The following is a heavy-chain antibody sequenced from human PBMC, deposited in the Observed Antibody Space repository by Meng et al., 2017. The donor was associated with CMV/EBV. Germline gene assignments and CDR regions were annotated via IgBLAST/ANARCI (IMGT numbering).Heavy chain of an antibody. CDR1: GGSISSSSYY. V-gene: IGHV4-39*07. J-gene: IGHJ5*02. CDR3: ARDWRQLAPLNWFDP. D-gene: IGHD6-13*01. Sequence: SETLSLTCTVSGGSISSSSYYWGWIRQPPGKGLEWIGSIYYSGSTYYNPSLKSRVTISVDTSKNQFSLKLNSVTAADTAVYYCARDWRQLAPLNWFDPWGQGTLVTVSS. CDR2: IYYSGST.